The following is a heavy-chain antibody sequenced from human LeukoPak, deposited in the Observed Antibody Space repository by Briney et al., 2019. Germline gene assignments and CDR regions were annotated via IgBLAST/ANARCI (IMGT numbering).Heavy chain of an antibody. V-gene: IGHV5-51*01. J-gene: IGHJ3*02. CDR1: GYSFTSYR. Sequence: GESLKISCKGSGYSFTSYRSGWVRRMPGKGLEWMRIIYPVDSDTRYSPTFQGQVTISADNSISTAYLQWSSLKASDTAMYYCATHGCSGGSCPGGSTTYGDAFDIWGQGTMVTVSS. CDR2: IYPVDSDT. D-gene: IGHD2-15*01. CDR3: ATHGCSGGSCPGGSTTYGDAFDI.